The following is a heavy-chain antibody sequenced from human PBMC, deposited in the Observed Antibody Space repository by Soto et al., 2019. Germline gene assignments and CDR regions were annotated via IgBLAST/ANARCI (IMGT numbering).Heavy chain of an antibody. D-gene: IGHD1-20*01. CDR3: AKNPPHKYNGNHGLL. Sequence: EVQLLESGGGLVQPGGSLRLSCAASGFTFSSYAMSWVRQAPGKGLEWVSAISGSGGSTYYADSVKGRFTISRDNSRNPLYLQMNSLRADATAVYYCAKNPPHKYNGNHGLLWGQGTLVTVSS. V-gene: IGHV3-23*01. J-gene: IGHJ4*02. CDR1: GFTFSSYA. CDR2: ISGSGGST.